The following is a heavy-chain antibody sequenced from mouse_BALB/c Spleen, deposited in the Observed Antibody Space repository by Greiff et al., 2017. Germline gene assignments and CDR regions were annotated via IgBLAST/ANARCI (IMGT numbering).Heavy chain of an antibody. Sequence: EVKLQESGAELVRSGASVKLSCTASGFNIKDYYMHWVKQRPEQGLEWIGWIDPENGDTEYAPKFQGKATMTADTSSNTAYLQLSSLTSEDTAVYYCSLITTNAMDYWGQGTSVTVSS. D-gene: IGHD1-2*01. V-gene: IGHV14-4*02. J-gene: IGHJ4*01. CDR3: SLITTNAMDY. CDR1: GFNIKDYY. CDR2: IDPENGDT.